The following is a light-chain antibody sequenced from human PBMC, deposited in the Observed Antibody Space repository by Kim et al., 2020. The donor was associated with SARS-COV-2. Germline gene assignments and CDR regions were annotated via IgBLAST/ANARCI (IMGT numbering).Light chain of an antibody. J-gene: IGKJ4*01. CDR3: HQYGSYPGT. V-gene: IGKV3-20*01. CDR1: QSVSSNY. CDR2: AAS. Sequence: EIVLTQSPGTLSLSLGERVTLSCRASQSVSSNYLAWYQQKQGQALRLLIYAASTRATGIPDRFSGSGSGADFSLTISRLDPEDFAVYYCHQYGSYPGTFGGGTKVDIK.